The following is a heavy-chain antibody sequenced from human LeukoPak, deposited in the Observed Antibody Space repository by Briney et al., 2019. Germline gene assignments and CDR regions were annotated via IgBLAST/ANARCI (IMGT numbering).Heavy chain of an antibody. V-gene: IGHV3-9*02. CDR1: GFTSDDHA. D-gene: IGHD3-10*01. CDR2: IMWRSGST. CDR3: TKDLTPGGADV. J-gene: IGHJ6*02. Sequence: PGRSLRLSCAVSGFTSDDHATHWVRQASGKGLEWVAGIMWRSGSTGYGDSVKGRFTISRDNAKKSLYLQMNGLRVEDTAFYYCTKDLTPGGADVWGQGTTVTVSS.